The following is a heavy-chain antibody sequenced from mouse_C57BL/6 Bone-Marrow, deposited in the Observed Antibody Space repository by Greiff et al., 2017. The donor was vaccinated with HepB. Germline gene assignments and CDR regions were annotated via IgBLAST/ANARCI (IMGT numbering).Heavy chain of an antibody. D-gene: IGHD2-5*01. CDR3: ASGDSNAWFAY. CDR2: IWGVGST. J-gene: IGHJ3*01. V-gene: IGHV2-6*01. Sequence: VQLQESGPGLVAPSQSLSITCTVSGFSLTSYGVDWVRQSPGKGLEWLGVIWGVGSTNYNSALKSRLSISKDNSKSQVFLKMNSLQTDDTAMYYCASGDSNAWFAYWGQGTLVTVSA. CDR1: GFSLTSYG.